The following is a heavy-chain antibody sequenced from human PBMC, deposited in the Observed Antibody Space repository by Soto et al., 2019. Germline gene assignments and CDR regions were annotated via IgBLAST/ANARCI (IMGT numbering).Heavy chain of an antibody. CDR2: ISYDGSNK. CDR3: AKFDTSMVKTPVGFDY. V-gene: IGHV3-30*18. D-gene: IGHD5-18*01. Sequence: WGSRRLSCAASGFTFIIYGMHWVRQAPGKGLEWVAVISYDGSNKYYADSVKGRFTISRDNSKNTLYLQMNSLRAGDTAVYYCAKFDTSMVKTPVGFDYWGQGTLVTVS. J-gene: IGHJ4*02. CDR1: GFTFIIYG.